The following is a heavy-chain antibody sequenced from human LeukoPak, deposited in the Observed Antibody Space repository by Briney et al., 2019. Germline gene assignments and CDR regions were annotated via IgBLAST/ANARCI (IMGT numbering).Heavy chain of an antibody. Sequence: GGSLRLSCAASGFTLDDYAMHWVRHAPGKGLEWVSGISWNSGSIGYADSVKGRFTISRDNAKNSLYLQMNSLRAEDMALYYCAKAKYSSSWLFDYWGQGTLVTVSS. CDR3: AKAKYSSSWLFDY. CDR1: GFTLDDYA. CDR2: ISWNSGSI. J-gene: IGHJ4*02. V-gene: IGHV3-9*03. D-gene: IGHD6-13*01.